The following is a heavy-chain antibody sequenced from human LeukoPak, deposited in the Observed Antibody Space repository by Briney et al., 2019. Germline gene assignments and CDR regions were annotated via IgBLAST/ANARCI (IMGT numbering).Heavy chain of an antibody. Sequence: SETLSLTCTVSGGSISSSSYYWGWIRQPPGKGLEWVGSIYYSGSTYYNPSLKSRVTISVDTSKNQFSLRLNSVTAADTAMYYCVKSGGYGLIDYWGQGTLVTVSS. V-gene: IGHV4-39*01. J-gene: IGHJ4*02. D-gene: IGHD1-26*01. CDR2: IYYSGST. CDR3: VKSGGYGLIDY. CDR1: GGSISSSSYY.